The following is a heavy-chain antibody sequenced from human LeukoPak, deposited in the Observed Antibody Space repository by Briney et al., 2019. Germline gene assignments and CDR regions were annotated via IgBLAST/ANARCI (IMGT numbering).Heavy chain of an antibody. CDR3: ARAGQRRRAPNDY. CDR2: ISSSSSYT. Sequence: PGGSLRLSCAASGFTVSINYMSWIRQAPGKGLEWVSYISSSSSYTNYADSVKGRFTISRDNAKNSLYLQMNSLRAEDTAVYYCARAGQRRRAPNDYWGQGTLVTVSS. V-gene: IGHV3-11*06. CDR1: GFTVSINY. J-gene: IGHJ4*02.